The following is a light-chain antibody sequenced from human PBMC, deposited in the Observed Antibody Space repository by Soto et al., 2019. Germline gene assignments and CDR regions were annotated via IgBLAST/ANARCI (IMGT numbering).Light chain of an antibody. CDR1: SSDIGNNND. Sequence: QSALTQPPSASGSPGQSVTISCTGTSSDIGNNNDVSWYQQHTGKAPKRMIYDVSQRPSGVPDRFSGSKSGNTASLTVSGLQAADEADYYCGSYAGIDNLVFGGGTQLTVL. J-gene: IGLJ2*01. CDR2: DVS. CDR3: GSYAGIDNLV. V-gene: IGLV2-8*01.